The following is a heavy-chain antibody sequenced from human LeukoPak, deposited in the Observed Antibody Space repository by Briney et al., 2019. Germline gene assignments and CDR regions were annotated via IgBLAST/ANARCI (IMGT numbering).Heavy chain of an antibody. CDR2: LYHTGRS. J-gene: IGHJ4*02. CDR1: GGSVSSGSYY. CDR3: ARENAVTTHPFDS. Sequence: PSETLSLTCTVSGGSVSSGSYYWSWIRQPPGKGLEWVGYLYHTGRSYYNPSLKTRLTLSMDTSKNQFSLRLSSVTAADTAVYYCARENAVTTHPFDSWGQGTLVTVSS. V-gene: IGHV4-61*01. D-gene: IGHD4-17*01.